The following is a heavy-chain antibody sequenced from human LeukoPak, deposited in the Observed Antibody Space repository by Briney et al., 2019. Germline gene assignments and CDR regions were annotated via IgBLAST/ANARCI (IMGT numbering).Heavy chain of an antibody. CDR1: GGSVSSGSYY. J-gene: IGHJ4*02. V-gene: IGHV4-61*01. Sequence: SETLSLTCTVSGGSVSSGSYYWSWIRQPPGKGLECIGYIYYSGCPIFNPSLKSRVTISLEPPQNQFSLKLSSVTAANTAVYYCARGNRPVIAVAGTFLDYWGQGTPVTVSS. CDR3: ARGNRPVIAVAGTFLDY. CDR2: IYYSGCP. D-gene: IGHD6-19*01.